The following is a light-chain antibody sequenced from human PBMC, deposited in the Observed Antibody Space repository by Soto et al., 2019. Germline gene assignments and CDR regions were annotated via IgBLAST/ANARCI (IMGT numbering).Light chain of an antibody. CDR2: DVS. CDR1: QSIGTW. J-gene: IGKJ1*01. CDR3: QQYKSYWT. V-gene: IGKV1-5*01. Sequence: DIQMTQSPSTLSASVGDGVTITCRASQSIGTWLAWYQQKPGKDPKVLIYDVSTLKSGVPSRFSGSASATEFTLSISSLQPDDFATYYRQQYKSYWTFGQGTKVDIK.